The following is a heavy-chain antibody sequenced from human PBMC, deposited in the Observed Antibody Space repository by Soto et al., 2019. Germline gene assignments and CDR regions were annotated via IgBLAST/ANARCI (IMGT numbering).Heavy chain of an antibody. D-gene: IGHD1-1*01. CDR3: AAHSGKYWNHFDS. J-gene: IGHJ4*02. Sequence: SQTLSLTCXISGDSVSGNSAAWNWIRQSPSRGLEWLGRTYYRSKWYNDYAVSVKSRITVTPDTSKNQFSLHLNSVTPEDTAVYYCAAHSGKYWNHFDSWGLGTLVTVSS. CDR2: TYYRSKWYN. CDR1: GDSVSGNSAA. V-gene: IGHV6-1*01.